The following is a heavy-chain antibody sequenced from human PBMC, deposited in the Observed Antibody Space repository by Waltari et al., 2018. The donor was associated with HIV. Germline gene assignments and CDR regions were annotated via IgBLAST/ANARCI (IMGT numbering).Heavy chain of an antibody. CDR3: AKDPYYYDSSGYADYFDY. V-gene: IGHV3-30*18. CDR1: GFPFSSYG. D-gene: IGHD3-22*01. Sequence: QVQLVESGGGVVQPGRSLRLSWAASGFPFSSYGMHWVRQAPGKGLEWVAVISYDGSNKYYADSVKGRFTISRDNSKNTLYLQMNSLRAEDTAVYYCAKDPYYYDSSGYADYFDYWGQGTLVTVSS. J-gene: IGHJ4*02. CDR2: ISYDGSNK.